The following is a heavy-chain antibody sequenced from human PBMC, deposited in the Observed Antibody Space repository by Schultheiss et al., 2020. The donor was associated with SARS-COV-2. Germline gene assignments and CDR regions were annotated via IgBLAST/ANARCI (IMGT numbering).Heavy chain of an antibody. V-gene: IGHV3-48*01. Sequence: GGSLRLSCAASGFTFSSYAMSWVRQAPGKGLEWVSYISSSSSTIYYADSVKGRFTISRDNAKNSLYLQMNSLRAEDTAVYYCARGPGGDYVGWGQGTLVTVSS. CDR1: GFTFSSYA. CDR2: ISSSSSTI. J-gene: IGHJ4*02. D-gene: IGHD4-17*01. CDR3: ARGPGGDYVG.